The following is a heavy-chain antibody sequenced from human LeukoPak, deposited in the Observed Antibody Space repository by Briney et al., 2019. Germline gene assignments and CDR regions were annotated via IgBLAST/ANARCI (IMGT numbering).Heavy chain of an antibody. CDR3: ARGSIAAAARFDY. D-gene: IGHD6-13*01. CDR1: GYTFTSYY. Sequence: ASVKVSCKASGYTFTSYYMHWVRQAPGQGLEWMGGIIPIFGTANYAQKFQGRVTITTDESTSTAYMELSSLRSEDTAVYYCARGSIAAAARFDYWGQGTLVTVSS. J-gene: IGHJ4*02. CDR2: IIPIFGTA. V-gene: IGHV1-69*05.